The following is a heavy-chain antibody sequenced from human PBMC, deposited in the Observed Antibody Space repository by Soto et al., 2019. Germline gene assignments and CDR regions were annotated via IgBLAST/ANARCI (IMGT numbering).Heavy chain of an antibody. CDR1: GGSISSYY. CDR2: VYFSGST. CDR3: TRALDIGAGGSCKSNV. J-gene: IGHJ6*02. V-gene: IGHV4-59*01. D-gene: IGHD3-16*01. Sequence: SETLSLTCTISGGSISSYYWSGIRQTPGEGLEWIGDVYFSGSTNYNPSLKRRGLISIDTSRNQLSLKLNSVTAADAAVDYCTRALDIGAGGSCKSNVWGQGTPVTVSS.